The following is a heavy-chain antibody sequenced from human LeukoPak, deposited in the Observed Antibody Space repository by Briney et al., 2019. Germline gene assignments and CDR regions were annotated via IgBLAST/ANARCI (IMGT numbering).Heavy chain of an antibody. CDR3: AKEDNYYYYGMDV. CDR2: ISWNSGSI. V-gene: IGHV3-9*01. Sequence: PGGSLRLSCAASGFTFDDYAMHWVRQAPGKGLEWVSGISWNSGSIGYADSVKGRFTISRDNAKNSLYLQMNSLRAEDTALYYCAKEDNYYYYGMDVWGQGTTVTASS. CDR1: GFTFDDYA. J-gene: IGHJ6*02.